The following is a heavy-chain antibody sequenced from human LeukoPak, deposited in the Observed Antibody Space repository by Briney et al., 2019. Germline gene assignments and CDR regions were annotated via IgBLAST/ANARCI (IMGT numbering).Heavy chain of an antibody. D-gene: IGHD2-15*01. CDR3: ARDLGYCSGGSCGGMDV. CDR1: GGSFSGYY. V-gene: IGHV4-34*01. Sequence: SQTLSLTCAVYGGSFSGYYWSWIRQPPGKGLEWIGEINHSGSTNYNPSLKSRVTISVDTSKNQFSLKLSSVTAADTAVYYCARDLGYCSGGSCGGMDVWGQGTTVTVSS. CDR2: INHSGST. J-gene: IGHJ6*02.